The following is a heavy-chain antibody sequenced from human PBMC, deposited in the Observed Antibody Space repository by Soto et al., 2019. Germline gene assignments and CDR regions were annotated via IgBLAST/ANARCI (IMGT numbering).Heavy chain of an antibody. CDR3: VRDGTKTLRDWFDP. CDR1: GGSINTADYY. CDR2: ISHSGYA. V-gene: IGHV4-30-4*01. Sequence: SSETLSLTCTVSGGSINTADYYWSWVRRPPGKGLEWIGFISHSGYASYNPSLRSRVMMSVDTSKKQFSLKLRSVTAADTAVYYCVRDGTKTLRDWFDPWGQGISVTVSS. D-gene: IGHD1-1*01. J-gene: IGHJ5*02.